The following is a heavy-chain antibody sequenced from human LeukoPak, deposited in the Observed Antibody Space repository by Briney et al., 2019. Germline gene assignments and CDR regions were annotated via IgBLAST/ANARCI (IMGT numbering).Heavy chain of an antibody. CDR3: ARAFFPEGQLLPGFWFDP. V-gene: IGHV1-2*02. J-gene: IGHJ5*02. D-gene: IGHD2-2*01. CDR2: INPNSGGT. Sequence: ASVKVPCKASVYTFTGHYMHWGRQAPAQGLEWMGWINPNSGGTNYAQKFQGRVTRTRETSISTAYMELSRLGSDDTAVYYCARAFFPEGQLLPGFWFDPWGQGTLVTVSS. CDR1: VYTFTGHY.